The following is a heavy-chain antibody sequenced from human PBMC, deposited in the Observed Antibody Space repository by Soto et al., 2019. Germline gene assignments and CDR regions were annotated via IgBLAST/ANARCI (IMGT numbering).Heavy chain of an antibody. D-gene: IGHD6-13*01. CDR1: GGFLSSYY. V-gene: IGHV4-59*01. J-gene: IGHJ5*02. Sequence: PXQRLSLTCPVSGGFLSSYYWSWIRQPPGKGLVWIGYSYCSGSPNYNPSLKSRVTISVDTSKNQFSPKLSSAAAADTAVYYCARGRWEAAGTGNWFHTWGQGTLVTVSS. CDR2: SYCSGSP. CDR3: ARGRWEAAGTGNWFHT.